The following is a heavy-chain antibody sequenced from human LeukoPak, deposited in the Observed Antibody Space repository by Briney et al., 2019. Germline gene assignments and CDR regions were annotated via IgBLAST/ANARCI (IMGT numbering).Heavy chain of an antibody. CDR3: AKDPERYSGSYPPGN. J-gene: IGHJ4*02. CDR2: IRYDGSNK. Sequence: GGSLRLSCAASGFTFSSYGMHWVRQAPGKGLEWVAFIRYDGSNKYYADSVKGRFTISRDNSKNTLYLQMNSLRAEDTAVYYCAKDPERYSGSYPPGNWGQGTLVTVSS. V-gene: IGHV3-30*02. D-gene: IGHD1-26*01. CDR1: GFTFSSYG.